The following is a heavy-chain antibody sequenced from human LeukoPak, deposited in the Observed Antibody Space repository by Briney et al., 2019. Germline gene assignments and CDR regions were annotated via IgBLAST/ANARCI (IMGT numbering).Heavy chain of an antibody. Sequence: GGSLRLSCAASGFTFSSYGMHWVRQAPGKGLDWVAVISNDGSKKYYADSVKGRFTISRDNTKNSLHLQMNSLRAEDTAVYYCARIPIRIGVAGLGAAGLDYWGQGTLVTVSS. CDR1: GFTFSSYG. V-gene: IGHV3-30*03. J-gene: IGHJ4*02. CDR2: ISNDGSKK. CDR3: ARIPIRIGVAGLGAAGLDY. D-gene: IGHD6-13*01.